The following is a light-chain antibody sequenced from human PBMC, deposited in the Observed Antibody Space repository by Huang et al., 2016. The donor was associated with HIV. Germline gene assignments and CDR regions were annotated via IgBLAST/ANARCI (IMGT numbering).Light chain of an antibody. Sequence: DIIMTQSPDSLAVSLGERATLNCRSSQSVYSSSTSKDYLAWCQQKPGQPPRLLLFCASTREAGVPDRFTGSGSGTHFTLTIASLEAEDAAIYYCQQYYSSPQTFGQGTRVEVK. J-gene: IGKJ1*01. CDR1: QSVYSSSTSKDY. CDR3: QQYYSSPQT. CDR2: CAS. V-gene: IGKV4-1*01.